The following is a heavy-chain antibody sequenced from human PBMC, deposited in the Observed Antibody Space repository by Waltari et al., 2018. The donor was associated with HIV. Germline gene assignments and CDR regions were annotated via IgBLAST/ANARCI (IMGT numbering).Heavy chain of an antibody. V-gene: IGHV3-7*04. CDR2: IKQEGSDK. J-gene: IGHJ4*02. CDR1: GFTFSSSW. D-gene: IGHD3-10*01. CDR3: ARGGFYGSGSKVN. Sequence: EVKLVESGGGLVQPGGSLRLSCAASGFTFSSSWRAWVRPVPGKGLEWVSNIKQEGSDKYYVDSVNGRFTISRDNAENSLYLQMNSLRAEDTAVYYCARGGFYGSGSKVNWGQGTLVTVSS.